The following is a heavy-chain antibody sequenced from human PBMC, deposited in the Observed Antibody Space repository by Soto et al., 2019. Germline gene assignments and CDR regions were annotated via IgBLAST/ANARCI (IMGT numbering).Heavy chain of an antibody. V-gene: IGHV1-2*02. Sequence: AASVKVSCKASGYTFTGYYMHWVRQAPGQGLEWMGWINPNSGGTNYAQKFQGRVTMTRDTSISTAYMELSRLRSDDTAVYYCARKSPYYYDSSAAAFDIWGQGTMVTVSS. CDR3: ARKSPYYYDSSAAAFDI. J-gene: IGHJ3*02. CDR2: INPNSGGT. D-gene: IGHD3-22*01. CDR1: GYTFTGYY.